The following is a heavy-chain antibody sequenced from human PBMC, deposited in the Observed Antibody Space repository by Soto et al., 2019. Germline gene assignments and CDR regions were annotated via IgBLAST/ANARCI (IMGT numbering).Heavy chain of an antibody. J-gene: IGHJ6*02. CDR2: IYPGDSDT. Sequence: LVESLKISCNGSGYSFTSYWIGWVRQMPGKGLEWMGIIYPGDSDTRYSPSFQGQVTISADKSISTAYLQWSSLKASDTAMYYCARSFLAAPRRYYYYYGMDVWGQGTTVTVSS. CDR3: ARSFLAAPRRYYYYYGMDV. CDR1: GYSFTSYW. V-gene: IGHV5-51*01. D-gene: IGHD6-6*01.